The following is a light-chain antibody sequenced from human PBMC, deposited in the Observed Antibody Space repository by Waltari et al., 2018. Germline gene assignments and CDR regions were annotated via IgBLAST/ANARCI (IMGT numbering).Light chain of an antibody. V-gene: IGLV2-8*01. CDR2: DVT. CDR1: SSDIGGYNC. CDR3: NSYAGTNTMV. J-gene: IGLJ2*01. Sequence: QSALTQPPSASGSPGQSVTISCTGTSSDIGGYNCVSWYQQHPGKAPKLMIYDVTKRPSGVPDRFSVSKSGNTAYLTVSGLQAEDEADYYWNSYAGTNTMVFGGGTKLTVL.